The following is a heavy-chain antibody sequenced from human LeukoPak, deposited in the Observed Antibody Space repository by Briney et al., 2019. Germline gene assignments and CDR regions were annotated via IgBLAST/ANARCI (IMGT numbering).Heavy chain of an antibody. Sequence: SETLSLTCTVSGGSISSYNWKWIRQPPGKGVERGGYIYYRGGTNYNTSLKRRVTISVDTSKNKFSLKLSSVTAADTAVHYCARGADSSGYYSIFYFDYWGQGTLVTVSS. V-gene: IGHV4-59*01. D-gene: IGHD3-22*01. CDR1: GGSISSYN. CDR3: ARGADSSGYYSIFYFDY. J-gene: IGHJ4*02. CDR2: IYYRGGT.